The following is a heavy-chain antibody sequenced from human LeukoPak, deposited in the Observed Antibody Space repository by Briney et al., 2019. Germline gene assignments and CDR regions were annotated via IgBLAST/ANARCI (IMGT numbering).Heavy chain of an antibody. Sequence: ASVKVSCKASGYTFTSYGISWVRQAPGQGLEWMGWISAYNGNTNYAQKLQGGVTMTTDTSTSTAYMELRSLRSDDTAVYYCARSLVRGDTYWYFDLWGRGTLVTVSS. CDR1: GYTFTSYG. CDR2: ISAYNGNT. D-gene: IGHD3-10*01. V-gene: IGHV1-18*01. CDR3: ARSLVRGDTYWYFDL. J-gene: IGHJ2*01.